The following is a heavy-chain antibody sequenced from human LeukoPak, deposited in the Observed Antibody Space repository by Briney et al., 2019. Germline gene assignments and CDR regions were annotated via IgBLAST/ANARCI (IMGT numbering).Heavy chain of an antibody. V-gene: IGHV4-39*07. CDR1: GGSISSSSYY. Sequence: PSETLSLTCTVSGGSISSSSYYWGWIRQPPGKGLEWIGEIYQSGMTNYKTSLKSRVTISVDESKNQFSLKLSSVTAADTAVYYCARNYGSGSYYSDSDDSYYWGQGTLVTVSS. J-gene: IGHJ4*02. CDR2: IYQSGMT. CDR3: ARNYGSGSYYSDSDDSYY. D-gene: IGHD3-10*01.